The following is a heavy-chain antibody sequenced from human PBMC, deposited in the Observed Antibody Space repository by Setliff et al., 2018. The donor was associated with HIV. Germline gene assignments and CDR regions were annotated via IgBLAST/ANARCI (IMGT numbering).Heavy chain of an antibody. CDR3: ARISVASRYNSDMDV. CDR2: ISGSGGST. Sequence: GGSLRLSCAASGFTFSSYAMSWVRQAPGKGLEWVSGISGSGGSTYYADSVKGRFTISRDTSKNTLFLQINSLRPEDTAVYYCARISVASRYNSDMDVWGKGTTVTVSS. J-gene: IGHJ6*03. V-gene: IGHV3-23*01. CDR1: GFTFSSYA. D-gene: IGHD5-12*01.